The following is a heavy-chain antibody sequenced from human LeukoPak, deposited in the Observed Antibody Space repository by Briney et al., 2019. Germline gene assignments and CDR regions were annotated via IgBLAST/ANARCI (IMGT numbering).Heavy chain of an antibody. CDR2: IYTSGST. V-gene: IGHV4-61*02. D-gene: IGHD1-26*01. J-gene: IGHJ5*02. CDR1: GGSISSGSYY. Sequence: PSQTLSLTCTVSGGSISSGSYYWSWIRQPAGKGLEWIGRIYTSGSTNYNPSLKSRVTISVDTSKNQFSLKLSSVTAADTAVYYCARGSLGNWFDPWGQGTLVTVSS. CDR3: ARGSLGNWFDP.